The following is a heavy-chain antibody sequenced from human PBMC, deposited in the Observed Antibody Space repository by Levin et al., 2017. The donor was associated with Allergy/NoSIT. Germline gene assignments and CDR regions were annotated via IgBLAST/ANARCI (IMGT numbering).Heavy chain of an antibody. CDR3: ARTTCSSFGAGA. CDR2: IDWDDDK. D-gene: IGHD6-13*01. CDR1: GFSLSTTGVC. V-gene: IGHV2-70*11. J-gene: IGHJ4*02. Sequence: GSGPTLVKPTQTLTLTCTFSGFSLSTTGVCVSWIRQPPGKALEWLARIDWDDDKYYSTSLKTRLTISKDTSKNQVVLTMTKMDPVDTGTYYCARTTCSSFGAGAWGQGTLVTVSS.